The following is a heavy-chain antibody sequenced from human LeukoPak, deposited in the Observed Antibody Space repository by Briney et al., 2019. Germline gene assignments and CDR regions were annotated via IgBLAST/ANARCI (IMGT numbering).Heavy chain of an antibody. CDR1: GFTFTSYW. CDR2: ISYDGSNK. D-gene: IGHD3-22*01. Sequence: GGSLRLSCEASGFTFTSYWMSWVRQAPGKGLEWVAVISYDGSNKYYADSVKGRFTISRDNSKNTLYLQMNSLRAEDTAVYYCAKEPHYYYDSSGYYDYWGQGTLVTVSS. J-gene: IGHJ4*02. V-gene: IGHV3-30*18. CDR3: AKEPHYYYDSSGYYDY.